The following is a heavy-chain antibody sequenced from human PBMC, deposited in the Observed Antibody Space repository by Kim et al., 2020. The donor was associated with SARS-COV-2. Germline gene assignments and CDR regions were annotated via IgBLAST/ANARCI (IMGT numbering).Heavy chain of an antibody. V-gene: IGHV3-15*01. J-gene: IGHJ3*02. CDR1: GFTFSNAW. Sequence: GGSLRLSCAASGFTFSNAWMSWVRQAPGKGLEWVGRIKSKTDGGTTDYAAPVKGRFTISRDDSKNTLYLQMNSLKTEDKAMYYCTTGGHFDWLLIADAFDIWGQGTMAPLSS. D-gene: IGHD3-9*01. CDR2: IKSKTDGGTT. CDR3: TTGGHFDWLLIADAFDI.